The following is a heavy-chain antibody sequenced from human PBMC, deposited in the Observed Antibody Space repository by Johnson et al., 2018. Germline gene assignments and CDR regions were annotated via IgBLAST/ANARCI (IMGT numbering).Heavy chain of an antibody. CDR2: IWYDGSNK. D-gene: IGHD1-1*01. J-gene: IGHJ3*02. Sequence: VQLVESGGGVVQPGRSLRLSCAASGFTFSSYGMHWVRQAPGKGLEWVAVIWYDGSNKYYADSVKGRFTISRDNSKNTLYLQMNSLRAEDTAVYYWSRALPGYADLFDIWGQGTMVTVSS. CDR1: GFTFSSYG. V-gene: IGHV3-33*08. CDR3: SRALPGYADLFDI.